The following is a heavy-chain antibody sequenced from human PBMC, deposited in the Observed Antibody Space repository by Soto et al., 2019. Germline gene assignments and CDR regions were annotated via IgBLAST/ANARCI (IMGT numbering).Heavy chain of an antibody. Sequence: EVQLVESGGGLIQPGGSLRLSCAASGFTVSSSYMNWVRQAPGKGLEWGSITYTGGGTYYADSVKGRFTISRDNSKNTLYLQMNSLRAEDTAVYYCARAGGIAAAGTIVYWVQGTLVTVSS. CDR2: TYTGGGT. D-gene: IGHD6-13*01. CDR3: ARAGGIAAAGTIVY. J-gene: IGHJ4*02. V-gene: IGHV3-53*01. CDR1: GFTVSSSY.